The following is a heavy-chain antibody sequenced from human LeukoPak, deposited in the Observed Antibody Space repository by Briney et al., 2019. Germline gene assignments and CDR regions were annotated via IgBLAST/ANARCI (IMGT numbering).Heavy chain of an antibody. Sequence: GSLRLSCAASGFTFSSYEMNWFRQAPGKGLEWVSYISSSGSPIYYADSVKGRFTIYRDYAKNSAYLQMNSLRAEDTAVFYCARDGKYSGSFDSWGQGTLVTVSS. D-gene: IGHD1-26*01. J-gene: IGHJ5*01. CDR1: GFTFSSYE. CDR3: ARDGKYSGSFDS. V-gene: IGHV3-48*03. CDR2: ISSSGSPI.